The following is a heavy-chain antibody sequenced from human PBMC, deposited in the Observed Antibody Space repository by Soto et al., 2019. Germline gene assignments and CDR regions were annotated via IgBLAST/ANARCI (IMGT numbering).Heavy chain of an antibody. CDR1: GFTFSSYG. CDR2: IWYDGRIK. D-gene: IGHD2-15*01. CDR3: ARVAYCSGGSCYAHFDY. Sequence: QVQLVESGGGVVQPGRSLRLSCAASGFTFSSYGMHWVRQAPGKGLEWVAVIWYDGRIKYYADSVKGRFTISRDNSRDTLYLQMNSLRADDTAVYYCARVAYCSGGSCYAHFDYLGQGTLVTVSS. V-gene: IGHV3-33*01. J-gene: IGHJ4*02.